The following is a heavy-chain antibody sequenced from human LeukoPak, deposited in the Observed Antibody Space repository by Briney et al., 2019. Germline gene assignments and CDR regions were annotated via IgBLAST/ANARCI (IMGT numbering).Heavy chain of an antibody. J-gene: IGHJ4*02. D-gene: IGHD2-2*03. V-gene: IGHV3-33*01. CDR3: ARDWIDRSLDY. CDR1: GFSFSDFG. CDR2: LSPHANYE. Sequence: PGRSLRLSCAASGFSFSDFGIHWVRQAPGNGLEWVAVLSPHANYEYYADSVQGRFAISRDDSKNTVYLQMNSLRDEETAVYYCARDWIDRSLDYWGLGTLVTVSS.